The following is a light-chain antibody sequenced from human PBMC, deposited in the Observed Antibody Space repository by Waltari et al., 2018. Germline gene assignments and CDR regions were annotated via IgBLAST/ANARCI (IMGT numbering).Light chain of an antibody. CDR2: AAT. J-gene: IGKJ4*01. V-gene: IGKV1-39*01. CDR3: QQNYNTPALT. CDR1: QSISNY. Sequence: DIQLTQSPSPLSASVGDRATITCRASQSISNYLNWYQQKPGKAPKLLIYAATSLQSGVPSRFSGSGSRSGTDFSLTIGSLQPEDFATYYCQQNYNTPALTFGGGTKVEIK.